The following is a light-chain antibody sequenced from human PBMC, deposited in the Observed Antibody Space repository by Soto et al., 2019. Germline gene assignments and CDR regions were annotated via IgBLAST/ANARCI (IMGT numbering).Light chain of an antibody. Sequence: DIRMTQSPATLSVSLGDRVTITCRASQSISSWLAWYQQKPGKAPKLLIYDASSLESGVPSRFSGSGSGTEFTITISSLQPDDFATYYCQQYNSYWTWTFGQGTK. V-gene: IGKV1-5*01. J-gene: IGKJ1*01. CDR2: DAS. CDR1: QSISSW. CDR3: QQYNSYWTWT.